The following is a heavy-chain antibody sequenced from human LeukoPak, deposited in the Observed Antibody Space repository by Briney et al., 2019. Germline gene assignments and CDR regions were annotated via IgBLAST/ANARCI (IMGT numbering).Heavy chain of an antibody. D-gene: IGHD6-19*01. Sequence: ASVKVSCKASGYTFTGYYMHWVRQAPGQGLEGMGWINPNSGGTNYAQKFQGRVTMTRDTSISTAYMELSRLRSDDTAVYYCASPLSGAVAGTEAFDIWGQGTMVTVSS. V-gene: IGHV1-2*02. CDR3: ASPLSGAVAGTEAFDI. J-gene: IGHJ3*02. CDR1: GYTFTGYY. CDR2: INPNSGGT.